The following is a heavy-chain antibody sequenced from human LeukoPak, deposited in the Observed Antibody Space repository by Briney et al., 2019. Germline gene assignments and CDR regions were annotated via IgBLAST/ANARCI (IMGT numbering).Heavy chain of an antibody. CDR2: IYYSGST. J-gene: IGHJ4*02. D-gene: IGHD3-10*01. CDR1: GGSISSGGYY. CDR3: AGDTMVRGVIIGTDY. Sequence: PSETLSLTCTVSGGSISSGGYYWSWIRQHPGKGLEWIGYIYYSGSTYYNPSLKSRVTISVDTSKNQFSLKLSSVTAADTAVYYCAGDTMVRGVIIGTDYWGQGTLVTVS. V-gene: IGHV4-31*03.